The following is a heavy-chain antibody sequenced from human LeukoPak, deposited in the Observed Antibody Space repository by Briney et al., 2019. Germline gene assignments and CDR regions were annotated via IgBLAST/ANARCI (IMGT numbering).Heavy chain of an antibody. Sequence: ASVKVSCKASGYSLTTYAMNWVRQAPGQGLEWMGWINTNIGNPTYAQGFTGRFVFSLDTSVSTAYLQISSLKAEDTAVYYCARDIPGMDVWGQGTTVTVSS. J-gene: IGHJ6*02. CDR2: INTNIGNP. V-gene: IGHV7-4-1*02. CDR3: ARDIPGMDV. CDR1: GYSLTTYA.